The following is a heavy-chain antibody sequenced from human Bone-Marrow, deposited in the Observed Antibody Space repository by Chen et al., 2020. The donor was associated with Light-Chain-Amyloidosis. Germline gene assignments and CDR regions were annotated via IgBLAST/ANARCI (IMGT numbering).Heavy chain of an antibody. V-gene: IGHV4-39*01. CDR1: GGSISINRYY. Sequence: QLQLQESGPGLVRPSETLFLTCTVSGGSISINRYYWGCIRQPPGKGLEWIGSMAYSGSTYYSPSLKSRVTIAVDTPKNQFSLRLNSVTAADTALYYCARMFGFCSGGSCYSAYFDYWGQGALVTVSS. J-gene: IGHJ4*02. D-gene: IGHD2-15*01. CDR2: MAYSGST. CDR3: ARMFGFCSGGSCYSAYFDY.